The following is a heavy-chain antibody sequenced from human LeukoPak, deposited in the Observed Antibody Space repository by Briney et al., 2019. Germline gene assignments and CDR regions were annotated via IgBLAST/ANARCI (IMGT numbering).Heavy chain of an antibody. D-gene: IGHD5-18*01. J-gene: IGHJ5*02. CDR2: ISSSGSTI. V-gene: IGHV3-48*03. CDR3: ARGAATDWQLWFYNWFDP. CDR1: GFTFSSYE. Sequence: PGGSLRLSCAASGFTFSSYEMNWVRQAPGKGLEWVSYISSSGSTIYYADSVKGRFTISRDNAKNSLYLQMNSLRAEDTAVYYCARGAATDWQLWFYNWFDPWGQGTRVTVSS.